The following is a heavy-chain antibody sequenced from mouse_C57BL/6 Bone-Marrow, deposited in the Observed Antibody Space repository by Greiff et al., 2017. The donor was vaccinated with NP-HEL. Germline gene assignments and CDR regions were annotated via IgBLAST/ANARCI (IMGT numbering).Heavy chain of an antibody. V-gene: IGHV14-4*01. J-gene: IGHJ3*01. CDR1: GFNIKDDY. Sequence: VQLQQSGAELVRPGASVKLSCTASGFNIKDDYMHWVKQRPEQGLEWIGWIDPENGDTEYASKFQGKATITADTSSNTAYLQLSSLTSEDTAVYYCTTREGGFAYWGKGTLVTVSA. CDR2: IDPENGDT. CDR3: TTREGGFAY.